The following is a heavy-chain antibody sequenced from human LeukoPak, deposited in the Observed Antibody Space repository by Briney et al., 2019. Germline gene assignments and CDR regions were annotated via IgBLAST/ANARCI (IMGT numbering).Heavy chain of an antibody. V-gene: IGHV1-18*01. J-gene: IGHJ4*02. Sequence: ASVKVSCKASGYTFTSYGISWVRQAPGQGLEWMGWISAYNGNTNYAQKLQGRVTMTTDTSTSTAYMELRSLRSDDTAVYYCARVLYYYDSSGYYYGGYFDYWGQGTLVTVSS. D-gene: IGHD3-22*01. CDR3: ARVLYYYDSSGYYYGGYFDY. CDR1: GYTFTSYG. CDR2: ISAYNGNT.